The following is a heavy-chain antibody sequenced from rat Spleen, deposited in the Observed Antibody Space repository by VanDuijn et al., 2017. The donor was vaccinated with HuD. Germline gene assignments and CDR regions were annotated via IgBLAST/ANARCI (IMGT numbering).Heavy chain of an antibody. J-gene: IGHJ3*01. V-gene: IGHV5S13*01. Sequence: EVQLVESGGGLVQPGKSLKLSCAASGFTFSDYDMAWVRQAPTRGLEWIASISTEGTNTYCRDSVKGRFTISRDDANSTQFLLMDSLRSEDMATYYCARHGGLRNWFTYWGQGTLVTVSS. CDR3: ARHGGLRNWFTY. D-gene: IGHD4-1*01. CDR1: GFTFSDYD. CDR2: ISTEGTNT.